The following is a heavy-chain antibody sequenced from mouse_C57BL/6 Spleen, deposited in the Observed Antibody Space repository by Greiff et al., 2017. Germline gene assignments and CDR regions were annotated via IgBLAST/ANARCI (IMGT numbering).Heavy chain of an antibody. CDR3: VRDYYGSSYVGYFDY. CDR1: GFSFNTYA. CDR2: IRSKSNNYAT. V-gene: IGHV10-1*01. D-gene: IGHD1-1*01. Sequence: EVKLVESGGGLVQPKGSLKLSCAASGFSFNTYAMNWVRQAPGKGLEWVARIRSKSNNYATYYADSVKDRFTISRDDSESMLYLQMNNLKTEDTAMYCGVRDYYGSSYVGYFDYWGQGTTLTVSS. J-gene: IGHJ2*01.